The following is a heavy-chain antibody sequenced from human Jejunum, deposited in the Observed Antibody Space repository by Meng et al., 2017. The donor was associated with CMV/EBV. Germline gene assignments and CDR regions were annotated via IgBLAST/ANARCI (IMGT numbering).Heavy chain of an antibody. V-gene: IGHV3-30*04. CDR1: GFTFSNCA. CDR2: ISHGGRSQ. J-gene: IGHJ4*02. CDR3: ARDYSVTGWPPDS. D-gene: IGHD5/OR15-5a*01. Sequence: ASGFTFSNCAKYWVRRAPGRELEWVAFISHGGRSQHYTASVKGRFTTSKDNSQNTLYLQMDNLAPEDTAVYYCARDYSVTGWPPDSWGQGTLVTVSS.